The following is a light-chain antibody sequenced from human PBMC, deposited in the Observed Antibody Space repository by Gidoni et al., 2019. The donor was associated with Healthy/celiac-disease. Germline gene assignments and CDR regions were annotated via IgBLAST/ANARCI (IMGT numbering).Light chain of an antibody. CDR3: QVWDSSSDHRGV. Sequence: SYVLTQPPSVSVAPGKTARITCGGNNIGSKSVHWYQQKPGQAPVLVIYYDSDRPSGIPERFSGSNSGNTATLTISRVEAGDDADYYCQVWDSSSDHRGVFGTGTKVTVL. CDR2: YDS. CDR1: NIGSKS. J-gene: IGLJ1*01. V-gene: IGLV3-21*04.